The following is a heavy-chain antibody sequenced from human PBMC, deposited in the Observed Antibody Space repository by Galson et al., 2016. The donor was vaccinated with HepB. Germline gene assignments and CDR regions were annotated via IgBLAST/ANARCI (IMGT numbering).Heavy chain of an antibody. Sequence: SLRLSCAASGFSIGDYAINWFRQAPGKGLEWVGFIRSKVYDGTAEYAASVKGRFTISRDDSKGVAYLQMNSLKTEDTALYYCSRDKYSSNWDGGYWGQGTLVTVSS. CDR3: SRDKYSSNWDGGY. CDR1: GFSIGDYA. CDR2: IRSKVYDGTA. J-gene: IGHJ4*02. D-gene: IGHD6-13*01. V-gene: IGHV3-49*03.